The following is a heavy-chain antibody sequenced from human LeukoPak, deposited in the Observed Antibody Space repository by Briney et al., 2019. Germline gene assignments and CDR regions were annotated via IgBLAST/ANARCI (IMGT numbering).Heavy chain of an antibody. V-gene: IGHV1-24*01. CDR3: ATDLGYCSSTSCPPDY. CDR1: GYTLTELS. CDR2: FDPEDGET. D-gene: IGHD2-2*01. Sequence: ASVKVSCKVSGYTLTELSMHWVRQAPGKGPEWMGGFDPEDGETIYAQKFQGRVTMTEDTSTDTAYMELSSLRSEDTAVYYCATDLGYCSSTSCPPDYWGQGTLVTVSS. J-gene: IGHJ4*02.